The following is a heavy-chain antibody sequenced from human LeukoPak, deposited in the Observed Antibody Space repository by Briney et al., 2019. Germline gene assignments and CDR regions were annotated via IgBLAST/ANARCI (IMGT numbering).Heavy chain of an antibody. CDR2: ISHDGNTK. CDR1: GFTFSTYV. Sequence: GGSLRLSCAGSGFTFSTYVVHWVRQVPGKGLEWVARISHDGNTKFYADSVKGRFTISRDNSKNTLSLEMYSLRAEDTAMYYCARDRDWMLYDYWGQGTLVTVSS. V-gene: IGHV3-33*01. CDR3: ARDRDWMLYDY. J-gene: IGHJ4*02. D-gene: IGHD3-9*01.